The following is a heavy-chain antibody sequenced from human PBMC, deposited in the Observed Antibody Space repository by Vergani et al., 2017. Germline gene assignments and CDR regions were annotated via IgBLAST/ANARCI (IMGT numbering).Heavy chain of an antibody. D-gene: IGHD2-21*01. CDR3: AMGNPLFPLNY. CDR1: GGSFSGYY. Sequence: VQLQQWGAGLLKPSETLSLTCAVYGGSFSGYYWSWIRQPPGKGLEWVSSISSSSSYIYYADSVKGRFTISRDNAKNSLYLQMNSLRAEDTAVYYCAMGNPLFPLNYWGQGTLVTVSS. CDR2: ISSSSSYI. J-gene: IGHJ4*02. V-gene: IGHV3-21*01.